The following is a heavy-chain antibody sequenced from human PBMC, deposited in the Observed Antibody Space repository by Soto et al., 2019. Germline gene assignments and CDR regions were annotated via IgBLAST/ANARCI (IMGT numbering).Heavy chain of an antibody. J-gene: IGHJ4*02. V-gene: IGHV3-7*01. CDR2: IKQDGSEK. CDR1: GFTVSSNY. CDR3: AREGPYYDSSDY. D-gene: IGHD3-22*01. Sequence: PGGSLRLSCAASGFTVSSNYMSWVRQAPGKGLEWVANIKQDGSEKYYVDSVKGRFTISSDNAKNSLYLQMNSLRAEDTAVYYCAREGPYYDSSDYWGQGTLVTVSS.